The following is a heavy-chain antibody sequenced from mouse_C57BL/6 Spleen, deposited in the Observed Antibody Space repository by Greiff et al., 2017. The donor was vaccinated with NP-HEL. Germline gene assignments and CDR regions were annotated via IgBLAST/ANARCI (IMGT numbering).Heavy chain of an antibody. CDR2: ISYDGSN. CDR3: ARHLLRRYFDY. J-gene: IGHJ2*01. CDR1: GYSITSGYY. D-gene: IGHD1-1*01. Sequence: VQLKESGPGLVKPSQSLSLTCSVTGYSITSGYYWNWIRQFPGNKLEWMGYISYDGSNNYNPSLKNRISITRDTSKNQFFLKLNSVTTEDTATYYCARHLLRRYFDYWGQGTTLTVSS. V-gene: IGHV3-6*01.